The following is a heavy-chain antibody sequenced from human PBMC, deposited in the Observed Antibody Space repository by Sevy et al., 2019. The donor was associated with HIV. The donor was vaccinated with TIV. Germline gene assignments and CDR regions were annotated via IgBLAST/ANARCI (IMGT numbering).Heavy chain of an antibody. CDR1: GFTFSDYY. D-gene: IGHD1-26*01. CDR2: ISSRRSYT. CDR3: ARCRVVAADYYFDY. Sequence: GGSLRLSCAASGFTFSDYYMTWIRQAPGKGLEWISYISSRRSYTNYADSVKGRFPISRDNAKNSLFLQMNSLRAEDAAVYYCARCRVVAADYYFDYWGRGTLVTVSS. V-gene: IGHV3-11*06. J-gene: IGHJ4*02.